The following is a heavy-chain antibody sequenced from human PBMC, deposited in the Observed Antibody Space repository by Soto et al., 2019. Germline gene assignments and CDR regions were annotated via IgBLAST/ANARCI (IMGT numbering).Heavy chain of an antibody. CDR2: ISPRTGSA. CDR3: ARRPYYGPAYGMDV. J-gene: IGHJ6*02. Sequence: ASVKVSCKASGYTFTDYYIHWVRQAPGQGLEWMGWISPRTGSANFAQRFQGRVSMTRDTSNTTAYMELRRLKSDDTAVYYCARRPYYGPAYGMDVWGQGTTVAVSS. V-gene: IGHV1-2*02. CDR1: GYTFTDYY. D-gene: IGHD3-10*01.